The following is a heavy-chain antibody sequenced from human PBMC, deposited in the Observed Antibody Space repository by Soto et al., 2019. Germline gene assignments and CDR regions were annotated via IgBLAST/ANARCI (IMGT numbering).Heavy chain of an antibody. CDR2: ISYDGSNK. CDR3: AKEGVFSPGLFFDY. CDR1: GFTFSSYG. V-gene: IGHV3-30*18. J-gene: IGHJ4*02. Sequence: GGSLRLSCAASGFTFSSYGMHWVRQAPGKRLEWVAVISYDGSNKYYADSVKGRFTISRDNSKNTLYLQMNSLRAEDTAVYYCAKEGVFSPGLFFDYWGQGTLVTAPQ. D-gene: IGHD6-13*01.